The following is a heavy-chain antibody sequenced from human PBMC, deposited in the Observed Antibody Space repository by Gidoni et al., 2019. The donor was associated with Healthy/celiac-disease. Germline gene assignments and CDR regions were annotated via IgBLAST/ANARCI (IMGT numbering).Heavy chain of an antibody. CDR3: ARGLGGQGVIDYYYGMDV. D-gene: IGHD3-16*02. J-gene: IGHJ6*02. CDR1: GGNFRSYA. V-gene: IGHV1-69*01. CDR2: IIPICGTA. Sequence: QVQLVQSGAEVKKPGSSAKVSCKASGGNFRSYAISWVRQAPGKGLEWMGGIIPICGTANYAQKCKGRVTITADESTSTAYMELSSLRSEDTAVYYCARGLGGQGVIDYYYGMDVWGQGTTVTVSS.